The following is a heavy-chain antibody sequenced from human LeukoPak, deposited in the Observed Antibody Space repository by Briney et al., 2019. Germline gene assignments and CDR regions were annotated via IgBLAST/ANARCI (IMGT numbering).Heavy chain of an antibody. D-gene: IGHD6-19*01. J-gene: IGHJ4*02. V-gene: IGHV3-23*01. CDR3: AKTTVGYSSGRYPGWPADC. CDR1: GFTFNTYA. Sequence: GGSLRLSCEASGFTFNTYAIYWVRQAPGKGLEWVSGICGSGGCTYYADSVKGRFAISRDNSKNTVYLQMNSLTADDTAVYYCAKTTVGYSSGRYPGWPADCWGQGTLVTVSS. CDR2: ICGSGGCT.